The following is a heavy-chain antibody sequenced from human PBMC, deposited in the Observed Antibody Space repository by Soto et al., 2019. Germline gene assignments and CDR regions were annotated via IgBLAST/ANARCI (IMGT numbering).Heavy chain of an antibody. D-gene: IGHD1-26*01. CDR1: GGSISSYY. CDR3: ASRMGEDYYYYMDV. J-gene: IGHJ6*03. V-gene: IGHV4-59*01. CDR2: IYYSGST. Sequence: QVQLQESGPGLVKPSETLSLTCTVSGGSISSYYWSWIRQPPGKGLEWIGYIYYSGSTNYNPSLKSRVTISVDTSKNQFSLKLSSVTAADTAVYYCASRMGEDYYYYMDVWGKGTTVTVSS.